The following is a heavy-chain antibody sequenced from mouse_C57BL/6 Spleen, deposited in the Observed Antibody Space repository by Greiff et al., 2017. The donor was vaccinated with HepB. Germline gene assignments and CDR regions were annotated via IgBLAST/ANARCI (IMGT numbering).Heavy chain of an antibody. CDR2: INYDGSST. J-gene: IGHJ1*03. CDR1: GFTFSDYY. Sequence: LVESEGGLVQPGSSMKLSCTASGFTFSDYYMAWVRQVPEKGLEWVANINYDGSSTYYLDSLKSRFIISRDNAKNILYLQMSSLKSEDTATYYCARETVVAHWYFDVWGTGTTVTVSS. D-gene: IGHD1-1*01. V-gene: IGHV5-16*01. CDR3: ARETVVAHWYFDV.